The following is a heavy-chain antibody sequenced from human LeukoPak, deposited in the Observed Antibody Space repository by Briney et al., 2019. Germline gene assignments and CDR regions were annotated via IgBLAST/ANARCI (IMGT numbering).Heavy chain of an antibody. CDR1: GFTFSSYA. V-gene: IGHV3-30-3*01. CDR2: ISYDGSNK. Sequence: GGSLRLSCAASGFTFSSYAMHWVRQAPGKGLEWVTVISYDGSNKYYADSVKGRFTISRDNSKSTLYLQMNSLRAEDTAVYYCARDRVFLEWLLPFDYWGQGTLVTVSS. CDR3: ARDRVFLEWLLPFDY. J-gene: IGHJ4*02. D-gene: IGHD3-3*01.